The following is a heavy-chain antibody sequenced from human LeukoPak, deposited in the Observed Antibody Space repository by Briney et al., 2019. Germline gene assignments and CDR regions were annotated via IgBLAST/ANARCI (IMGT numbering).Heavy chain of an antibody. CDR3: ARLTCGGDCYFNYYYGMDV. J-gene: IGHJ6*02. D-gene: IGHD2-21*02. CDR1: GYTFTSYY. Sequence: ASVTVSCKASGYTFTSYYMHWVRQAPGQGLEWMGIINPSGGSTSYAQKFQGRVTMTRDTSTSTVYMELSSLRSEDTAVYYCARLTCGGDCYFNYYYGMDVWGQGTTVTVS. V-gene: IGHV1-46*01. CDR2: INPSGGST.